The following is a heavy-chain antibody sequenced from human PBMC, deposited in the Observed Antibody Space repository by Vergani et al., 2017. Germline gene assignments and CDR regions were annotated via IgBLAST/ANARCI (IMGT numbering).Heavy chain of an antibody. D-gene: IGHD1-1*01. CDR2: ISGSGGST. J-gene: IGHJ6*02. CDR1: GFTFNHYA. CDR3: AKKPGISTTRHYYAMDV. Sequence: EVQLLESGGDLVQPGGSLRLSCAASGFTFNHYAMNWVRQAPGKGLEWVSGISGSGGSTYYAGSVKGRFTISRDSSKNTLYLQMNSLSAGDTAVYYCAKKPGISTTRHYYAMDVWGQGTTVTVSS. V-gene: IGHV3-23*01.